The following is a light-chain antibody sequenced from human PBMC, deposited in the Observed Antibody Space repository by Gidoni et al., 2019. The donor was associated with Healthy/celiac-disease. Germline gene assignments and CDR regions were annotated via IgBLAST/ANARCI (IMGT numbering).Light chain of an antibody. Sequence: IVLTQPPVTLSLSPGQRATLSCRASQSVSSYLAWYQQKPGRAPRLLIYDASNRATGIPARFSGSGSGTDFTLTISSLEPEDFAVYYCQRRSNWPPSITFGQGTRLEIK. CDR3: QRRSNWPPSIT. CDR2: DAS. J-gene: IGKJ5*01. V-gene: IGKV3-11*01. CDR1: QSVSSY.